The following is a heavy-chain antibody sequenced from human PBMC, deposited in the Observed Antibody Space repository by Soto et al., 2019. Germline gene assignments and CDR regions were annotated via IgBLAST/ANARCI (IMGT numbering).Heavy chain of an antibody. CDR2: IYYSGST. Sequence: PSETLSLTCTVSGGSISSYDWSWIRQPPGKGLEWIGYIYYSGSTNYNPSLKSRVTISVDTSKNQFSLKLSSVTAADTAVYYCARLDCSSTSCLYDFDYWGQGTLVTVSS. J-gene: IGHJ4*02. D-gene: IGHD2-2*01. CDR3: ARLDCSSTSCLYDFDY. CDR1: GGSISSYD. V-gene: IGHV4-59*01.